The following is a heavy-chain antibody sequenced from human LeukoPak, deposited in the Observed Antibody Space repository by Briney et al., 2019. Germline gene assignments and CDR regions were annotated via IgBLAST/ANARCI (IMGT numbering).Heavy chain of an antibody. V-gene: IGHV4-59*01. CDR1: GGSISSYY. CDR3: ARTYSNYGGSYYYYYMDV. D-gene: IGHD4-11*01. J-gene: IGHJ6*03. CDR2: IYYSGST. Sequence: SETLSLTCTVSGGSISSYYWSWIRQPPGKGLEWIGYIYYSGSTNYNPSLKSRVTVSVDTSKNQFSLKLSSVTAADTAVYYCARTYSNYGGSYYYYYMDVWGKGTTVTVSS.